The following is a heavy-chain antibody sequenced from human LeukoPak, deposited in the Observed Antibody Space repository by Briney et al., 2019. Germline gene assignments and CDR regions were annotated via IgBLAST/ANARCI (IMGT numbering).Heavy chain of an antibody. J-gene: IGHJ4*02. CDR3: ANSNIGDS. CDR2: INSDGSTT. D-gene: IGHD5-18*01. CDR1: GFTLSSYW. V-gene: IGHV3-74*01. Sequence: GGSLRLSCEASGFTLSSYWMHWVRQAPGKGLVWVSRINSDGSTTNYADSVKGRFTISRDNAQNTLYLQMNSLRAEDTAVYYCANSNIGDSWGQGTLVTVSS.